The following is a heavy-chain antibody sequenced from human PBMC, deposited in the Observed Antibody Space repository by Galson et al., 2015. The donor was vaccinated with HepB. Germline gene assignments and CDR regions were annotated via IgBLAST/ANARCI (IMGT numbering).Heavy chain of an antibody. V-gene: IGHV3-64D*06. CDR2: INSKDGGA. D-gene: IGHD2-8*01. J-gene: IGHJ4*02. Sequence: SLRLSCAASGFTFSSYSMHWVRQAPGKGLEYVSGINSKDGGAYYADSVKGRFTISRDNSENALFLQMSSLRFEDTAVYYCVKLLSMTAAETSDNWGQGTLVTVST. CDR1: GFTFSSYS. CDR3: VKLLSMTAAETSDN.